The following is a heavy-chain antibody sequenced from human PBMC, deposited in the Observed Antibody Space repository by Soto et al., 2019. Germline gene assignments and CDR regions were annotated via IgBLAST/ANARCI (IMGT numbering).Heavy chain of an antibody. CDR3: ARESPATSPWFDP. D-gene: IGHD2-2*01. CDR1: GFTFSSYW. Sequence: GGSLRLSCAASGFTFSSYWMHWVRQAPGKGLVWVSRINSDGSSISYADSVKGRFTISRDNAKNTLYLQMNSLRVEDTAVYYCARESPATSPWFDPWGQGILVTVSS. V-gene: IGHV3-74*01. CDR2: INSDGSSI. J-gene: IGHJ5*01.